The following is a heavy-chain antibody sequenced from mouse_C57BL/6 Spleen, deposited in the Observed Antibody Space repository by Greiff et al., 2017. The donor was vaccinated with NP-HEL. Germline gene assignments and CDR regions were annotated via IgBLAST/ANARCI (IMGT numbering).Heavy chain of an antibody. CDR1: GYTFTSYW. J-gene: IGHJ4*01. Sequence: VQLVESGAELAKPGASVKLSCKASGYTFTSYWMHWVKQRPGQGLEWIGYINPSSGYTKYNQKFKDKATLTADKSSSTAYMQLSSLTYEDSAVYYCAREGIYYDYDDYYAMDYWGQGTSVTVSS. CDR2: INPSSGYT. D-gene: IGHD2-4*01. V-gene: IGHV1-7*01. CDR3: AREGIYYDYDDYYAMDY.